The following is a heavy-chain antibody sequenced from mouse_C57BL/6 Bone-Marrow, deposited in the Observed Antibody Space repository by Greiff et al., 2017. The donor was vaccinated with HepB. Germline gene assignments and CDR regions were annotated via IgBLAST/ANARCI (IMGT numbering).Heavy chain of an antibody. Sequence: EVQLQQSGPGLVKPSQSLSLTCSVTGYSITSGYYWNWIRQFPGNKLEWMGYISYDGSNNYNPSLKNRISITRDTSKNQFFLKLNSVTTEDTATYYCARGGVGIYYDYVYAMDYWGQGTSVTVSS. J-gene: IGHJ4*01. V-gene: IGHV3-6*01. CDR1: GYSITSGYY. CDR3: ARGGVGIYYDYVYAMDY. D-gene: IGHD2-4*01. CDR2: ISYDGSN.